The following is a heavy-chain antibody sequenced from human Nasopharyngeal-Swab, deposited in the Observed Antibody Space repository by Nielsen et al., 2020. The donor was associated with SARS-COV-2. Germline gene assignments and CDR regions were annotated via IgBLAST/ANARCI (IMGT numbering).Heavy chain of an antibody. J-gene: IGHJ4*02. CDR3: ASSKGNAAIEYYFDY. CDR2: IIPIFGTA. V-gene: IGHV1-69*13. CDR1: GGTFSSYA. Sequence: SVKVSCKASGGTFSSYAISWVRQAPGQGLEWMGGIIPIFGTANYAQKFQGRVTITADESTSTAYMELSSLRSEDTAVYYCASSKGNAAIEYYFDYWGQGTLVTVSS. D-gene: IGHD2-2*02.